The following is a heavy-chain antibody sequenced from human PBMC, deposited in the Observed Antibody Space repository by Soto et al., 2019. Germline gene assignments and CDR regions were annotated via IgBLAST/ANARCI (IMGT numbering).Heavy chain of an antibody. D-gene: IGHD3-10*01. Sequence: QVKLVQSGTEVKKPGSSVKVSCKASGDTFSFYTINWVRQAPGLGLEWVGRINPIVSMSNYAQKFQGRVSMTADKSTSIAYMELRSLRSYDTAMYFCAASYGSGYRAFDYWGQGALVIVSS. J-gene: IGHJ4*02. CDR3: AASYGSGYRAFDY. CDR2: INPIVSMS. CDR1: GDTFSFYT. V-gene: IGHV1-69*02.